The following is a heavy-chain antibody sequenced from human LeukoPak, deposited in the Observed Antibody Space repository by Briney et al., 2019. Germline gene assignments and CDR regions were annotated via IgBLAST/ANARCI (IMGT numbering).Heavy chain of an antibody. Sequence: GGSLRLSCAASGFTFSSYAMSWVRQAPGKGLEWVSAISGSGGSTYYADSVKGRFTISRDNSKNTLYLQMDSLRAEDTAVYYCARHGDFDYYYYYGMDVWGQGTTVTVSS. CDR3: ARHGDFDYYYYYGMDV. CDR2: ISGSGGST. V-gene: IGHV3-23*01. J-gene: IGHJ6*02. D-gene: IGHD4-17*01. CDR1: GFTFSSYA.